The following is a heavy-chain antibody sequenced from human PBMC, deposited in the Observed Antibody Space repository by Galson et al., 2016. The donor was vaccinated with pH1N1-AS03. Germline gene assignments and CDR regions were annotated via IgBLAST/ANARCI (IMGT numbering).Heavy chain of an antibody. CDR3: VRAEPYYYDRRKYFAFLL. CDR1: GFTFGDFE. D-gene: IGHD3-22*01. CDR2: ISSSGDTT. Sequence: SLRLSCAASGFTFGDFEMNWVRQAPGKGLEWVAYISSSGDTTSYADSVKGRFTISRDSVKDSLYLQMASLRVEDTALYYCVRAEPYYYDRRKYFAFLLWGQGTTVIVSS. V-gene: IGHV3-48*03. J-gene: IGHJ3*01.